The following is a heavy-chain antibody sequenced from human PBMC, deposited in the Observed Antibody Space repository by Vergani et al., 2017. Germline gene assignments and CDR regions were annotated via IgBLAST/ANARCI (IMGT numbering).Heavy chain of an antibody. J-gene: IGHJ2*01. CDR1: GDSIISRSYY. CDR3: ASGKYYSDSTSHFRGRYFDV. Sequence: QMQLQESGPGLVKASETLSLICTVSGDSIISRSYYWGWIRQPPGKGLEWIGSIYNSGNGDSSSSPKSRVTISADTSKNQFSLRLTSVTAADTAVYYCASGKYYSDSTSHFRGRYFDVWGRGTLVTVPS. V-gene: IGHV4-39*01. D-gene: IGHD3-16*01. CDR2: IYNSGNG.